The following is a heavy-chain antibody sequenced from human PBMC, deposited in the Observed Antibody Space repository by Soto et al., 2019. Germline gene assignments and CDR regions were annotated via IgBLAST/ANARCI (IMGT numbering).Heavy chain of an antibody. CDR2: ISSRSRSI. CDR1: GFTFSSYS. J-gene: IGHJ4*02. Sequence: EVQLVESGGGLVKPGGSLRLSCAASGFTFSSYSMHWVRQAPGKGLEWVSSISSRSRSIYYADSQKGRFTISRDNTKNSLYLQMTNLRAEDAAVYYCARDRGGYGGLVPYSFDHWGQGTLVTVSS. CDR3: ARDRGGYGGLVPYSFDH. D-gene: IGHD5-12*01. V-gene: IGHV3-21*01.